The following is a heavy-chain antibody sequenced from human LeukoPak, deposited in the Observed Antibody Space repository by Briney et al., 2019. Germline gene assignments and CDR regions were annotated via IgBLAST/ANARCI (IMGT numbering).Heavy chain of an antibody. CDR1: GFTFSSYA. V-gene: IGHV3-23*01. CDR3: AKDRGYCSGGSCYYYYYGMDV. D-gene: IGHD2-15*01. J-gene: IGHJ6*02. Sequence: GGSLRLSCAASGFTFSSYAMTWVRQAPGKGLEWVSALTGTGGSTFYADSVKGRFTISRDNSKNTLYLQMNSLRAEDTAVYYCAKDRGYCSGGSCYYYYYGMDVWGQGTTVTVSS. CDR2: LTGTGGST.